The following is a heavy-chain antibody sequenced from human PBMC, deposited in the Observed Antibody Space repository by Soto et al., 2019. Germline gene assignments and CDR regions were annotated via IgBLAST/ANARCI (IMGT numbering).Heavy chain of an antibody. CDR1: GGSISSSDYY. Sequence: SETLSLTCTVSGGSISSSDYYWSWARQPPGKGLEWIGYIYYSGSAYYNPSLKSRVTMSVDTSKNQFSLRLNSVTAADTAVYYCARTYQILINWLDPWGQGTLVTVSS. V-gene: IGHV4-30-4*01. CDR3: ARTYQILINWLDP. CDR2: IYYSGSA. J-gene: IGHJ5*02. D-gene: IGHD2-2*01.